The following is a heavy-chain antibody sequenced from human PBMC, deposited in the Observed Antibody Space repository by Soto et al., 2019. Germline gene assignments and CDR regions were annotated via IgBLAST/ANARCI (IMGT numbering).Heavy chain of an antibody. J-gene: IGHJ4*02. V-gene: IGHV1-69*01. CDR3: ATWPEIGFEGNQYYCDY. Sequence: QVQLVQSGAEVKKPGSSVKVSCKASGGAFTNYAFGWLRQXXXXGLEWVGEIIPIFGSEDYAPKFQGRVSITADESTSTAYMELRSLRSDDTAVYYCATWPEIGFEGNQYYCDYWGQGTLVTVSS. CDR2: IIPIFGSE. D-gene: IGHD2-2*03. CDR1: GGAFTNYA.